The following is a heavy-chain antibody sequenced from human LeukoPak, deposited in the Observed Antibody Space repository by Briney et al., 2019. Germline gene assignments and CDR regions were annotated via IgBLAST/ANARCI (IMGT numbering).Heavy chain of an antibody. D-gene: IGHD2-2*01. CDR1: GFTFSSYV. V-gene: IGHV3-23*01. J-gene: IGHJ5*02. Sequence: GGSLRLSCAASGFTFSSYVMNWVRQAPGKGLEWVSVISGGGGSTYYADSVKGRFTISRDNSKNTLFLQMNRLRAKDTAVYYCAKGGYCSSTSCYVGWFDPWGQGALVTVSS. CDR2: ISGGGGST. CDR3: AKGGYCSSTSCYVGWFDP.